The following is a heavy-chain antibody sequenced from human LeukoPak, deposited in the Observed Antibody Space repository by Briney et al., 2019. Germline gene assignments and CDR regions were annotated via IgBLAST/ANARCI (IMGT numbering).Heavy chain of an antibody. Sequence: SETLSLTCTVSGGSISSSTYYWGWIRQPPGKGLEWIGTIYYSGSTYYNPSLKSRVTISVDTSKNQFSLKLNSVTAADTAVYYCVRDLAGHFGGFYFDYWGQGTLVTVSS. J-gene: IGHJ4*02. CDR3: VRDLAGHFGGFYFDY. CDR1: GGSISSSTYY. V-gene: IGHV4-39*07. CDR2: IYYSGST. D-gene: IGHD2-21*01.